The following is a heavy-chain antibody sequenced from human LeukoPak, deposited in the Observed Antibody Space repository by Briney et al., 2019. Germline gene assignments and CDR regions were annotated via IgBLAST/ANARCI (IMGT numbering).Heavy chain of an antibody. CDR3: ARDSKVIVVVPAAIDWFDP. CDR1: GYTFTSYG. J-gene: IGHJ5*02. Sequence: GASVKVSCKAPGYTFTSYGISWVRQAPGQGLEWMGWISAYNGNTNYAQKLQGRVTMTTDTSTSTAYMELRSLRSDDTAVYYCARDSKVIVVVPAAIDWFDPWGQGTLVTVSS. CDR2: ISAYNGNT. D-gene: IGHD2-2*02. V-gene: IGHV1-18*01.